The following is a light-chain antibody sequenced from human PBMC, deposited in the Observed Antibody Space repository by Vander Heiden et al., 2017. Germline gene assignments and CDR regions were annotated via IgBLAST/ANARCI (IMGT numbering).Light chain of an antibody. V-gene: IGLV2-14*01. CDR2: EVS. J-gene: IGLJ2*01. Sequence: QSALTQPASVSGSPGQPITIPCPGTSSDVGGYNYASWYQQHPGKAPKLMIYEVSNRPSGVSNRFSGSKSGNTASLTISGLQAEDEADYYCSSYTSSSTLGVVFGGGTKLTVL. CDR3: SSYTSSSTLGVV. CDR1: SSDVGGYNY.